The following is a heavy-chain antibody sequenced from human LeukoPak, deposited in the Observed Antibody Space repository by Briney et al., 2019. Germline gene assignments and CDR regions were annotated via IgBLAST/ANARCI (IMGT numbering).Heavy chain of an antibody. J-gene: IGHJ4*02. CDR3: AKQPIAAAGIQYYFDY. V-gene: IGHV3-23*01. CDR1: GFTFSSYA. D-gene: IGHD6-13*01. Sequence: PGGSLRLSCAAPGFTFSSYAMSWVRQAPGKGLEWVSAISGSGGSTYYADSVKGRFTISRDNSKNTLYLQMNSLRAEDTAVYYCAKQPIAAAGIQYYFDYWGQGTLVTVSS. CDR2: ISGSGGST.